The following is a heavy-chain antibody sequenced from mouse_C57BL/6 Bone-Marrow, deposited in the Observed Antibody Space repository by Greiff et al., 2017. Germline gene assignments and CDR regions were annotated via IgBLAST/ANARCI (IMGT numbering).Heavy chain of an antibody. J-gene: IGHJ3*01. Sequence: QVPLQQSGAELVRPGTSVKVSCKASGYAFTNYLIEWVKQRPGQGLAWIGVINPGSGGTNYNEKFKGKATLTADKSSSTASMQLSSLTSDDAAVDFCARGYSGFFAYWGQGTLVTVSA. CDR1: GYAFTNYL. CDR3: ARGYSGFFAY. D-gene: IGHD2-3*01. V-gene: IGHV1-54*01. CDR2: INPGSGGT.